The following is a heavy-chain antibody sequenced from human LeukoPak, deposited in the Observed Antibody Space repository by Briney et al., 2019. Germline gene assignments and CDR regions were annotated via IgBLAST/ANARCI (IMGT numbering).Heavy chain of an antibody. CDR1: GYTFTSYG. CDR3: ARGGVSNSWYRTPDY. CDR2: ISAYNGNT. D-gene: IGHD6-13*01. J-gene: IGHJ4*02. Sequence: ASVKVSCKASGYTFTSYGISWVRQAPGQGLEWMGWISAYNGNTNYAQKLQGRVTMTTDTSTSTAYVELRNLRSDDTAVYYCARGGVSNSWYRTPDYWGQGTLVTVSS. V-gene: IGHV1-18*01.